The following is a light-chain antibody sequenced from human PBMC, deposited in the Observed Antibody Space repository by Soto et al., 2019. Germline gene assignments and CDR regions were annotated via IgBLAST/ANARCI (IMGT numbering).Light chain of an antibody. CDR1: QSVSSN. CDR3: QQYGNSPIT. J-gene: IGKJ5*01. V-gene: IGKV3-20*01. CDR2: GAS. Sequence: EIVMTQSPATLSLSPGERATLSFRASQSVSSNLAWYQQKPGQAPRLLIYGASSRATGTPDRFSGSGSGTDFTLTINRLEPEDFALYYCQQYGNSPITFGQGTRLEIK.